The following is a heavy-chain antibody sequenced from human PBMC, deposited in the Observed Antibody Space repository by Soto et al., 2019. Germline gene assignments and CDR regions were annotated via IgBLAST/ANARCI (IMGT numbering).Heavy chain of an antibody. CDR3: ARESGENWTYEAH. V-gene: IGHV4-4*07. J-gene: IGHJ1*01. CDR1: GAYVSDFS. CDR2: ITVNGIT. Sequence: QVQQLESGPGLVKPWDTLSLTCTVSGAYVSDFSWSWIRQPAGKGLEWIGRITVNGITQYTPSFRSRVTMSIDTSRNQFSLTLQSATAAATALYYCARESGENWTYEAHWGQGTLVTVSS. D-gene: IGHD1-7*01.